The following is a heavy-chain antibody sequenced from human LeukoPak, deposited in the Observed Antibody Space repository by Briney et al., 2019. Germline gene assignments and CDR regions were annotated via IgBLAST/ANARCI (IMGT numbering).Heavy chain of an antibody. V-gene: IGHV4-39*07. CDR2: IYYSGST. Sequence: PSETLSLTCTVSGGSISSSSYYWGWIRQPPGEGLEWIGSIYYSGSTYYNPSLKSRVTISVDTSKNQFSLKLSSVTAADTAVYYCARASSSAYNWFDPWGQGTLVTVSS. D-gene: IGHD6-19*01. CDR3: ARASSSAYNWFDP. CDR1: GGSISSSSYY. J-gene: IGHJ5*02.